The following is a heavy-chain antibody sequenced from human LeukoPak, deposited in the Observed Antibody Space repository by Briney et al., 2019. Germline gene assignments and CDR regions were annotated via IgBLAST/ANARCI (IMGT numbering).Heavy chain of an antibody. CDR1: GGSISSYY. D-gene: IGHD2-2*01. V-gene: IGHV4-59*01. Sequence: SETLSVTCTVSGGSISSYYWSWIRQPPGKGLEWIGYIYYSGSTNYNPSLKSRVTISVDTSKNQFSLKLSSVTAADTAVYYCARDRIVVVPAATYYYGMDVWGKGTTVTVSS. CDR2: IYYSGST. J-gene: IGHJ6*04. CDR3: ARDRIVVVPAATYYYGMDV.